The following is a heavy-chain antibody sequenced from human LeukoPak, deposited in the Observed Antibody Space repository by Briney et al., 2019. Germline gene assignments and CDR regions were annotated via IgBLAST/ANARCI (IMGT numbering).Heavy chain of an antibody. D-gene: IGHD2-8*02. V-gene: IGHV3-74*01. Sequence: PGGSLRLSCVASGFTFSSHWMHWVRQVPGKGLLWVSRISGDEGSTSYADSVKGRFTISRDNAKNTLYLQMNSLRAEDTALYYCARDQLYYTGGHCYFDSWGQGTLVTVSS. CDR3: ARDQLYYTGGHCYFDS. J-gene: IGHJ4*02. CDR2: ISGDEGST. CDR1: GFTFSSHW.